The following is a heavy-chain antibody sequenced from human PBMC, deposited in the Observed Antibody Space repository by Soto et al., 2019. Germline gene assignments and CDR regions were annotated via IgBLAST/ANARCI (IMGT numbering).Heavy chain of an antibody. J-gene: IGHJ4*02. CDR2: INPSGGST. D-gene: IGHD6-13*01. CDR3: ARTSGIAAAGLYYFDY. V-gene: IGHV1-46*01. CDR1: GYTFTSYY. Sequence: GASVKVSCKASGYTFTSYYMHWVRQAPGQGLEWMGIINPSGGSTSYAQKFQGRVTMTRDTSTSTVYMGLSSLRSEDTAVYYCARTSGIAAAGLYYFDYWGQGTLVTVSS.